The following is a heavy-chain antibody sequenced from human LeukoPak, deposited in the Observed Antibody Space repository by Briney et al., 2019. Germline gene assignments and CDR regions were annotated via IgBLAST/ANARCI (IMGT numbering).Heavy chain of an antibody. J-gene: IGHJ4*02. CDR2: IYSGGNT. V-gene: IGHV3-53*01. Sequence: GWSLRLSCAASGFSFSSNYLSWVRQAPGKGLECVSVIYSGGNTYYADSVKGRFTISRDNSKNTLFLQMNSLRAEDTAVYYCARRGDGGRSFDYWGQGTLVTVSS. CDR1: GFSFSSNY. CDR3: ARRGDGGRSFDY. D-gene: IGHD4-23*01.